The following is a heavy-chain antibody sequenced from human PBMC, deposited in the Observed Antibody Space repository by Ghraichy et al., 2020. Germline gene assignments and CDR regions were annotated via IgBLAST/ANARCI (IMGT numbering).Heavy chain of an antibody. Sequence: GGSLRLSCAASGFTFSSYSMHWVRQAPGKGLEWVSYICSGSSTIYYADSVKGRFTISRDNSKNSLYLQMNSLRAEDTAVYYCAKNYYGSGSYSFDYWGQGTLVTVSS. J-gene: IGHJ4*02. CDR2: ICSGSSTI. CDR3: AKNYYGSGSYSFDY. CDR1: GFTFSSYS. V-gene: IGHV3-48*01. D-gene: IGHD3-10*01.